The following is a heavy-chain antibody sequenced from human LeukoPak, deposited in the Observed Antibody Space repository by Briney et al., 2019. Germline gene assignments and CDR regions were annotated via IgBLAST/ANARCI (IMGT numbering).Heavy chain of an antibody. Sequence: GGSLRLSCAASGFTFSSYAMSWVRQAPGKGLEWVSVISGSGGTTYYADSVKGRFTMSRDNSKNTVFLQMNSLRPEDTAVYYCAKGKYTGSWYYDSWGQGTLVSVSS. V-gene: IGHV3-23*01. CDR1: GFTFSSYA. D-gene: IGHD6-13*01. CDR3: AKGKYTGSWYYDS. CDR2: ISGSGGTT. J-gene: IGHJ5*01.